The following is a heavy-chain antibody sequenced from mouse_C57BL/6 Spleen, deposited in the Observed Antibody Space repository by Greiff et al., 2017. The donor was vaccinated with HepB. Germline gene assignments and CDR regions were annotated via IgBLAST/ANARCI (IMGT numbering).Heavy chain of an antibody. CDR3: ARDDRLSAY. J-gene: IGHJ3*01. Sequence: EVKLMESGGGLVKPGGSLKLSCAASGFTFSSYAMSWVRQTPEKRLEWVATISDGGSYTYYPDNVKGRFTISRDNAKNNLYLQMSHLKSEDTAMYYCARDDRLSAYWGQGTLVTVSA. CDR1: GFTFSSYA. V-gene: IGHV5-4*01. CDR2: ISDGGSYT. D-gene: IGHD6-5*01.